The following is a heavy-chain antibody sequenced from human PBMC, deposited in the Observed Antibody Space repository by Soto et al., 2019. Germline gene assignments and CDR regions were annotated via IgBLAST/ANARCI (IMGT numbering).Heavy chain of an antibody. J-gene: IGHJ3*02. CDR2: IIPIFGTA. D-gene: IGHD5-12*01. Sequence: SVKVSCKASGGTFSSYAISWVRQAPGQGLEWMGGIIPIFGTANYAQKFQGRVTITADESTSTAYMELSSLRSEDTAVYYCARGEWLRYAFDIWGQGAMVTVSS. CDR3: ARGEWLRYAFDI. V-gene: IGHV1-69*13. CDR1: GGTFSSYA.